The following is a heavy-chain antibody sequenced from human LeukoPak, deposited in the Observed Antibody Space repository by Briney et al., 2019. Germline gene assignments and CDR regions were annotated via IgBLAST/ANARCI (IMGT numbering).Heavy chain of an antibody. V-gene: IGHV3-9*01. J-gene: IGHJ4*02. CDR1: GFTFDDYA. CDR3: ARVRWQGVFDY. D-gene: IGHD3-10*01. Sequence: GRSLRLSCAASGFTFDDYAMHWVRQAPGKGLEWVSGISWNSGSIGYADSVKGRFTISRDNAKNSLYLQMNSLRAEDTAVYYCARVRWQGVFDYWGQGTLVTVSS. CDR2: ISWNSGSI.